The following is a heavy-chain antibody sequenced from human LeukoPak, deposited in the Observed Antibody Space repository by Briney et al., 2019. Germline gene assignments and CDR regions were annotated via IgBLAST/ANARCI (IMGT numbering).Heavy chain of an antibody. CDR3: ARRPYDSGSYADY. CDR1: GYTFTSHW. CDR2: IYPGDSDT. J-gene: IGHJ4*02. V-gene: IGHV5-51*01. D-gene: IGHD3-10*01. Sequence: GESLKISCKGCGYTFTSHWIGWVRQMPGKGLEWMGIIYPGDSDTRYSPSFQGQVTISADNSITTAYLQWNSLKASDTAMYYCARRPYDSGSYADYWGQGTPVTVSS.